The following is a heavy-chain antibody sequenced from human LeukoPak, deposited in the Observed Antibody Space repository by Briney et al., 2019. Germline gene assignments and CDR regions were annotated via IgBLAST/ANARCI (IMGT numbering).Heavy chain of an antibody. CDR2: ISYDGSNK. Sequence: GRSLRLSCAASGFTFSSYGMHWVRQAPGKGLEWVAVISYDGSNKYYADSVKGRFTISRDNSKNTLYLQMNSLRAEDTAVYYCAKEDSGYDFVNWGQGTLVTVSS. CDR1: GFTFSSYG. CDR3: AKEDSGYDFVN. D-gene: IGHD5-12*01. V-gene: IGHV3-30*18. J-gene: IGHJ4*02.